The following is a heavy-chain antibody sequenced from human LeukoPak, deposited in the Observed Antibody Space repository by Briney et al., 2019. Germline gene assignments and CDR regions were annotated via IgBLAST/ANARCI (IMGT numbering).Heavy chain of an antibody. D-gene: IGHD3-3*01. CDR2: INHSGST. Sequence: PSETLSPTCAVYGGSFSGYYWSWIRQPPGKGLEWIGEINHSGSTNYNPSLKSRVTISVDTSKSQFSLKLSSVTAADTAVYYCARNAYYDFWSGYYSLTWFDPWGQGTLVTVSS. CDR1: GGSFSGYY. CDR3: ARNAYYDFWSGYYSLTWFDP. V-gene: IGHV4-34*01. J-gene: IGHJ5*02.